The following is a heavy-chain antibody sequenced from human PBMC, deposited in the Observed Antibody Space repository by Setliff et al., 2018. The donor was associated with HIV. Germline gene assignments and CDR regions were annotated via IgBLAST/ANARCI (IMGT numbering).Heavy chain of an antibody. D-gene: IGHD3-22*01. J-gene: IGHJ4*02. CDR1: GASIRGHY. CDR2: IYTSGST. V-gene: IGHV4-4*08. CDR3: ARGGYCYARRDYFDY. Sequence: KPSETLSLTCSVSGASIRGHYWSWIRQSPGKGLEWIGYIYTSGSTNYNPSLKSRVTISVDTSKNQFSLKLSSVTAADTAVYYCARGGYCYARRDYFDYWGQGTLVTVSS.